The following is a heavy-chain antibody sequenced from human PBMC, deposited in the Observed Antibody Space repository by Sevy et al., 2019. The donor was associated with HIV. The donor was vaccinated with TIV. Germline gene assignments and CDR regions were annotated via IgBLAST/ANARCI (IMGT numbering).Heavy chain of an antibody. CDR1: GFTFSSYW. CDR2: IKQDGSEK. J-gene: IGHJ6*02. CDR3: AREKIANWYPLTRDYYYYGMDV. D-gene: IGHD6-13*01. V-gene: IGHV3-7*01. Sequence: GGSLRLSCAASGFTFSSYWMSWVRQAPGKGLEWVANIKQDGSEKYYVDSVKGRFTVSRDNAKNSLYLQMNSLRAEDTAVYYCAREKIANWYPLTRDYYYYGMDVWGQGTTVTVSS.